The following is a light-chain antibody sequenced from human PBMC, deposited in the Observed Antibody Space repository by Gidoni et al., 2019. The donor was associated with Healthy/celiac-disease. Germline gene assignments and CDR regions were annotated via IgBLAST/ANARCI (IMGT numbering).Light chain of an antibody. CDR3: QQYNSYPPT. CDR1: QCISNY. CDR2: AAS. Sequence: DIQMTQSPSSLSASVGDRVTITCRASQCISNYLAWFQQKPVKAPKSLIDAASSLQSGVPSKFSGSGSGTDFTLTISSLQPEDFATYYCQQYNSYPPTFGGGTKVEIK. V-gene: IGKV1-16*02. J-gene: IGKJ4*01.